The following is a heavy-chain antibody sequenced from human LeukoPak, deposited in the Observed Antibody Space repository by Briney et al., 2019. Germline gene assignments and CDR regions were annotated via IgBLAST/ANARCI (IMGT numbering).Heavy chain of an antibody. Sequence: GGSLRLSCAASGFTFSSYGMPWVRQAPGKGLEGVAVIWYDGSNKYYADSVKGRFTISRDNSKNTLYLQMNSLRAEDTAAYYCARDGDGSGYDPPSYYYYYYYGMDVWGQGTTVTVSS. CDR3: ARDGDGSGYDPPSYYYYYYYGMDV. J-gene: IGHJ6*02. CDR2: IWYDGSNK. D-gene: IGHD5-12*01. V-gene: IGHV3-33*01. CDR1: GFTFSSYG.